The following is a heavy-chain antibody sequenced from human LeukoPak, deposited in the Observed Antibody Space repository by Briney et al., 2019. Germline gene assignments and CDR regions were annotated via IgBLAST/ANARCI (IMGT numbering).Heavy chain of an antibody. Sequence: GSLRLSCAASGFTFSSYAMHWVRQAPGKGLEWVSIISYEGNEKYYADSVKGRFTISRDNSRNTLYLQMNSLRPEDTAVYYCGRGRKGGNRGLGGDDYWGRGPLVIVSS. CDR1: GFTFSSYA. D-gene: IGHD3-10*01. CDR2: ISYEGNEK. J-gene: IGHJ4*02. V-gene: IGHV3-30*01. CDR3: GRGRKGGNRGLGGDDY.